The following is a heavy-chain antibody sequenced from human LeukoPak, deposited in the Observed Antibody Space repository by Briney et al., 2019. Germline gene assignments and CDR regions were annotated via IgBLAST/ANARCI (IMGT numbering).Heavy chain of an antibody. D-gene: IGHD3-10*01. CDR2: INPSGGTT. CDR1: GYTFTNYY. CDR3: ARAFGSGSYHNPDH. V-gene: IGHV1-46*01. J-gene: IGHJ5*02. Sequence: ASLKVSCKASGYTFTNYYMHWVRQAPGQGLEWMGVINPSGGTTSYAQKFQGRVTMTRDTSTSTVYMELSSLRSEDTAVYYCARAFGSGSYHNPDHWGQGTLVTASS.